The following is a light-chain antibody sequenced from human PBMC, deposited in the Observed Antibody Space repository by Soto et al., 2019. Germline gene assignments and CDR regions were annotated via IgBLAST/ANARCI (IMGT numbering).Light chain of an antibody. CDR1: SGSVSTSYY. Sequence: QTVVTQEPSFSVSPGRTVTLTCGLSSGSVSTSYYPSWYQLTPGQAPRTLIYSTNTRSSGVPNRFSGSILENKAALTITGAQADDESDYYCVLYMGTGIAVFGGGTQLTVL. CDR3: VLYMGTGIAV. J-gene: IGLJ3*02. CDR2: STN. V-gene: IGLV8-61*01.